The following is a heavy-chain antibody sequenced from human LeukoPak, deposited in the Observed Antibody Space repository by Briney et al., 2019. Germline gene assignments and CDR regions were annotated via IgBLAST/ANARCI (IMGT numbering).Heavy chain of an antibody. V-gene: IGHV1-18*01. CDR1: GYTFTSYA. CDR2: ISAYNGNA. J-gene: IGHJ4*02. CDR3: ARVGNFYGLMPFDY. Sequence: ASVKVSCKASGYTFTSYAVSWVRQAPGQGLEWMGWISAYNGNANYAQKFQGRVTMTTDTSTSTAYMELRSLRSDDTAVYYCARVGNFYGLMPFDYWGQGTLVTVSS. D-gene: IGHD3-10*01.